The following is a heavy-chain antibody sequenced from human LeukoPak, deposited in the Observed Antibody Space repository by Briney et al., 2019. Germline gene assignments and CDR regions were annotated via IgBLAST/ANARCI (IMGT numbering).Heavy chain of an antibody. J-gene: IGHJ5*02. CDR3: ARTVLVGCLQLRNWFDP. CDR2: IIPILGIA. V-gene: IGHV1-69*04. D-gene: IGHD5-24*01. Sequence: SVKVSCKASGGTFSSYAISWVRQAPGQGLEWMGRIIPILGIANYAQKFQGRVTITADKSTSTAYMELSSLRSEDTAVYYCARTVLVGCLQLRNWFDPWGQGTLVTVSS. CDR1: GGTFSSYA.